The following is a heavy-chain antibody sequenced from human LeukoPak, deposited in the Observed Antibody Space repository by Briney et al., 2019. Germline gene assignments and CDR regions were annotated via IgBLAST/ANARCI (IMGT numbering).Heavy chain of an antibody. V-gene: IGHV3-21*01. Sequence: GGSLRLSCAASGFTFSDYSMNWFRQAPGKGLEWVSSISSSSSNIYYADSVKGRFTISRDNAKDSLYLEMNSLRAEDTAVYYCARACARTNCYTEDWGQGTLVTVSS. CDR3: ARACARTNCYTED. D-gene: IGHD2-2*01. J-gene: IGHJ4*02. CDR2: ISSSSSNI. CDR1: GFTFSDYS.